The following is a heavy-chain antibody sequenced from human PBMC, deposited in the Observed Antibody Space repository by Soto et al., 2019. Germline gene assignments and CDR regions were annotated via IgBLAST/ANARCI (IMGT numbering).Heavy chain of an antibody. Sequence: QVQLVESGGGVVQPGRSLRLSCAASGFSFSSYGMQWVRQAPGKGLEWVAVISYDGSNKYYAESVKARFTISRDNSKXXXXXXXXXXXXXDXXXXXXVXGQYFFDYCGQGTLGTVSS. CDR2: ISYDGSNK. CDR1: GFSFSSYG. V-gene: IGHV3-30*03. J-gene: IGHJ4*02. CDR3: VXGQYFFDY.